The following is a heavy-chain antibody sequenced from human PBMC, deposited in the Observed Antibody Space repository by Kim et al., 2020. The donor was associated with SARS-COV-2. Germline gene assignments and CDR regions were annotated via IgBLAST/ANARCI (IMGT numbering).Heavy chain of an antibody. CDR3: ARDDYGSGVAGYYGMDV. Sequence: SVKVSCKASGGTFSSYAISWVRQAPGQGLEWMGGIIPIFGTANYAQKFQGRVTITADESTSTAYMELSSLRSEDTAVYYCARDDYGSGVAGYYGMDVWGQGTTVTVSS. CDR1: GGTFSSYA. V-gene: IGHV1-69*13. CDR2: IIPIFGTA. J-gene: IGHJ6*02. D-gene: IGHD3-10*01.